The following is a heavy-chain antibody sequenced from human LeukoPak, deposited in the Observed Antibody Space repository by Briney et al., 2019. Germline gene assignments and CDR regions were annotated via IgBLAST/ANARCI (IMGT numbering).Heavy chain of an antibody. J-gene: IGHJ3*02. CDR2: IKQDGSEK. V-gene: IGHV3-7*01. CDR3: ARDLIAVAANDAFDI. CDR1: GFTFSSYW. Sequence: PGGSLLLSCAASGFTFSSYWMSWVRQAPGKGLEWVANIKQDGSEKYYVDSVKGRFTISRDNAKNSLYLQMNSLRAEDTAVYYCARDLIAVAANDAFDIWGQGTMVTVSS. D-gene: IGHD6-19*01.